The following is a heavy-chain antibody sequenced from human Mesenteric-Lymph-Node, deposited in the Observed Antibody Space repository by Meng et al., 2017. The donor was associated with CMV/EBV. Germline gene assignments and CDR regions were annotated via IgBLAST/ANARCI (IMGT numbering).Heavy chain of an antibody. CDR1: GYTFTSYA. D-gene: IGHD1-26*01. V-gene: IGHV1-3*02. CDR3: ARALGGANHYYYYGMDV. Sequence: ASVKVSCKASGYTFTSYAMHWVRQAPGQRLEWMGWSNAGNGNTKYSQEFQGRVTITRDTSASTAYMELSSLRSEDMAVYYCARALGGANHYYYYGMDVWGQGTTVTVSS. CDR2: SNAGNGNT. J-gene: IGHJ6*02.